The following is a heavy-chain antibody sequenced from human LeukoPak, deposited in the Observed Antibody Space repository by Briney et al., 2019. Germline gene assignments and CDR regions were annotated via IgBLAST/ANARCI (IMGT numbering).Heavy chain of an antibody. V-gene: IGHV3-30*18. D-gene: IGHD3-22*01. CDR3: ANAEGDSSGYYHGWFDP. Sequence: PGGSLRLSCAASGFTFSSYSMNWVRQAPGKGLEWVAVISYDGSNKYYADSVKGRFTISRDNSKNTLYLQMNSLRAEDTAVYYCANAEGDSSGYYHGWFDPWGQGTLVTVSS. J-gene: IGHJ5*02. CDR1: GFTFSSYS. CDR2: ISYDGSNK.